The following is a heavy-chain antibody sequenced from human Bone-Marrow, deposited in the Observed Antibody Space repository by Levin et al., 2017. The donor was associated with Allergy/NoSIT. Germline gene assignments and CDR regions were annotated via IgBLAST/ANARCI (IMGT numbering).Heavy chain of an antibody. CDR2: IKEDGSVK. D-gene: IGHD6-6*01. V-gene: IGHV3-7*01. CDR3: ARDGDSSDPDFDD. CDR1: GFFFSGYW. J-gene: IGHJ4*02. Sequence: GGSLRLSCAASGFFFSGYWMYWVRQAPGKGLEWVANIKEDGSVKNLVDSVKGRFTISRDNAKNSLYLQMNSLRADDTAVYYCARDGDSSDPDFDDWGQGTLVTVSS.